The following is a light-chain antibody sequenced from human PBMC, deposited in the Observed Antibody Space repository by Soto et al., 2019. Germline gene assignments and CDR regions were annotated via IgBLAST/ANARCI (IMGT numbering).Light chain of an antibody. V-gene: IGKV3-15*01. Sequence: NRVLWASQGTGDTLAWYQHKPGQTPRLLIYDTSTRATGVPTRFRGRRSGAEFTLTITSLQSEDLAVYYCQQRSNRPHAFGGGTKVDIK. CDR1: QGTGDT. CDR2: DTS. J-gene: IGKJ4*02. CDR3: QQRSNRPHA.